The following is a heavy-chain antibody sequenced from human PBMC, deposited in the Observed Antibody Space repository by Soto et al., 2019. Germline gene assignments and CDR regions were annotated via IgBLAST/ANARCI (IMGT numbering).Heavy chain of an antibody. D-gene: IGHD2-2*01. J-gene: IGHJ5*02. V-gene: IGHV3-23*01. CDR2: NSGSGGST. CDR1: AFTFSSDS. CDR3: AKEEYQLQFDP. Sequence: GGSLRLSCVASAFTFSSDSMSWVRQAPGNGLECVSANSGSGGSTYYADSGKGRFTISRDKSKNTLYLQKNSLRAEDTAVYYGAKEEYQLQFDPWGQGTLVTVSS.